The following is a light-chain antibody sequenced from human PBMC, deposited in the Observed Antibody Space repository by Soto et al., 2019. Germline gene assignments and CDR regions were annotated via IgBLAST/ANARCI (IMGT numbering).Light chain of an antibody. J-gene: IGKJ1*01. CDR3: LQYNGYPRT. CDR1: QGIRSA. CDR2: SAS. Sequence: DIQMTQSPSSLSASVGDRVTITCRASQGIRSALGWYQQKQGKAPKRLIYSASSLQSGVPSRFSGSESGTEFTLTISSLQPEDFATYYCLQYNGYPRTFGQGTKVEIK. V-gene: IGKV1-17*01.